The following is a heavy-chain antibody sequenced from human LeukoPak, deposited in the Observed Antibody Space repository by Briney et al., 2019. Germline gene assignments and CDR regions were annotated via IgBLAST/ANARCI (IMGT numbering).Heavy chain of an antibody. CDR1: GFTFSSYS. CDR2: ISSSSSTI. D-gene: IGHD3-16*02. J-gene: IGHJ4*02. CDR3: ARGLPHYDYVWGSYRDFDY. V-gene: IGHV3-48*04. Sequence: GGSLRLSCAASGFTFSSYSMNWVRQAPGKGLEWVSYISSSSSTIYYADSVKGRFTISRDNAKNSLYLQMNSLSAEDTAVYYCARGLPHYDYVWGSYRDFDYWGQGTLVTVSS.